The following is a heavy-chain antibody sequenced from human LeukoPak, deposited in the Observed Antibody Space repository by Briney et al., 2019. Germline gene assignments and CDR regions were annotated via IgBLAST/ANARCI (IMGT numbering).Heavy chain of an antibody. Sequence: GGYLRLSCAASGFTFSDYYMSWIRQAPGKGLEWVSYISSSGSTIYYADSVKGRFTISRDNAKNSLYLQMNSLRAEDTAVYYCARTETWQTYPDYWGQGTLVTVSS. CDR3: ARTETWQTYPDY. V-gene: IGHV3-11*04. CDR2: ISSSGSTI. J-gene: IGHJ4*02. CDR1: GFTFSDYY.